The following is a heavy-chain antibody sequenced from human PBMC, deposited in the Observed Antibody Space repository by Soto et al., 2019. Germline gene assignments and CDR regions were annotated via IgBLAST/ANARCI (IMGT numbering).Heavy chain of an antibody. Sequence: QLQLQESGPGLVKPSETLSLTCTVSGGSISSSSYYWGWIRQPQGKGLEWIGNIYYSGSTYYNPSVKSRVTIAVDTSKNQFSLKLSSVTAADTAVYYCARHELCLRYWGQGTLVTVSS. CDR2: IYYSGST. D-gene: IGHD3-16*01. J-gene: IGHJ4*02. CDR3: ARHELCLRY. CDR1: GGSISSSSYY. V-gene: IGHV4-39*01.